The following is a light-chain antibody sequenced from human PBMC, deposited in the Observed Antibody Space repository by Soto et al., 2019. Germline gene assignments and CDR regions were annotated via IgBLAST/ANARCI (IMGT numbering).Light chain of an antibody. CDR3: AAWDDSLSGVV. CDR1: SSNIGSNY. CDR2: RNN. V-gene: IGLV1-47*01. J-gene: IGLJ2*01. Sequence: QSVLTQPPSAYGTPGERVTISCSGSSSNIGSNYVFWYQHLPGTAPKLLIYRNNQRPSGVPDRFSGSKSGTSASLAISGLRSEDETDYYCAAWDDSLSGVVFGGGTQLTVL.